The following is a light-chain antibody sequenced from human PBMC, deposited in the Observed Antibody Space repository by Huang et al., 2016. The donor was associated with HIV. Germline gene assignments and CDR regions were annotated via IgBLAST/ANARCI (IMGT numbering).Light chain of an antibody. CDR3: QQRSKWPLT. Sequence: EIVLTQSPAPLSLSPGQRVTLSCRASQSVSDSLAWYQQKPGQAPRLLIYDASKRATGIPARFSGSGAGTDFTLTISSHEPEDFAVYYCQQRSKWPLTFGGGTKVESK. V-gene: IGKV3-11*01. CDR1: QSVSDS. J-gene: IGKJ4*01. CDR2: DAS.